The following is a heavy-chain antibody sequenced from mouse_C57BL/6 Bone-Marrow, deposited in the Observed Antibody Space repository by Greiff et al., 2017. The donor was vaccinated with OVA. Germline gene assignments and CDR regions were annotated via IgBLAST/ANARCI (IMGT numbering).Heavy chain of an antibody. V-gene: IGHV1-4*01. CDR2: INPSSGYT. CDR1: GYTFTSYT. J-gene: IGHJ3*01. D-gene: IGHD2-1*01. CDR3: ASGGNWFAY. Sequence: VNVVESGAELARPGASVKMSCKASGYTFTSYTMHWVKQRPGQGLEWIGYINPSSGYTKYNQKFKDKATLTADKSSSTAYMQLSSLTSEDSAVYYCASGGNWFAYWGQGTLVTVSA.